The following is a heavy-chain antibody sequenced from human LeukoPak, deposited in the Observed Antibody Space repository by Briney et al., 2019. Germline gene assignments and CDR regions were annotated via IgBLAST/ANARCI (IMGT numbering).Heavy chain of an antibody. D-gene: IGHD3-10*01. CDR3: ARSPRGTHYFDY. Sequence: GGSLRLSCAASGFTFSSYGMHWVRQAPGKGLEWVAVIWYDGSNKYYADSVKGRFTISRDNSKNTLYRQMNSLRAEDTAVYYCARSPRGTHYFDYWGQGTLVTVSS. J-gene: IGHJ4*02. CDR2: IWYDGSNK. CDR1: GFTFSSYG. V-gene: IGHV3-33*01.